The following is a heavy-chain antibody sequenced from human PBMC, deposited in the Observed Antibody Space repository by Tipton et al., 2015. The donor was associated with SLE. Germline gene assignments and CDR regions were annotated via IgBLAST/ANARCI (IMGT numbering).Heavy chain of an antibody. V-gene: IGHV4-61*01. Sequence: TLSLTCAVSGYSISSGYYWGWIRQPPGKGLEWIGYIYYRGSTNYNPSLKSRVTISVDTSKNQFSLKLSSVTAADTAVYYCARGTVADWFDPWGQGTLVTVSS. CDR2: IYYRGST. CDR3: ARGTVADWFDP. CDR1: GYSISSGYY. J-gene: IGHJ5*02. D-gene: IGHD2-15*01.